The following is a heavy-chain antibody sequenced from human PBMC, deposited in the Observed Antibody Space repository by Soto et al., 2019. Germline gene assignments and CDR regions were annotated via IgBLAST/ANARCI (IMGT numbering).Heavy chain of an antibody. J-gene: IGHJ3*02. CDR3: ARDGLTYYDFWGGQSYAFDI. Sequence: SVKVSCKASGGTFSSYAISWVRQAPGQGLEWMGGIIPIFGTANYAQKFLGRVTITADESTSTAYMELSSLRSEDTAVYYCARDGLTYYDFWGGQSYAFDIWGQGTMVTVSS. CDR2: IIPIFGTA. D-gene: IGHD3-3*01. CDR1: GGTFSSYA. V-gene: IGHV1-69*13.